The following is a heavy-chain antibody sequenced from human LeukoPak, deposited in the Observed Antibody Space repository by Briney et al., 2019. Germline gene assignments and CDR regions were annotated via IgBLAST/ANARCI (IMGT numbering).Heavy chain of an antibody. D-gene: IGHD2-2*01. J-gene: IGHJ4*02. Sequence: PSETLSLTCTVSGGSISSSGYYWGWIRQPPGKGLEWIGEINHSGSTNYNPSLKSRVTISVDTSKNQFSLKLSSVTAADTAVYYCARAGVVPAAMRFDYWGQGTLVTVSS. CDR3: ARAGVVPAAMRFDY. CDR1: GGSISSSGYY. V-gene: IGHV4-39*07. CDR2: INHSGST.